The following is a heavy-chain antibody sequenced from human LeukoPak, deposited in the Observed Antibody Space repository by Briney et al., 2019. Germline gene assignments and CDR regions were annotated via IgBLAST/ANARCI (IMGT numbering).Heavy chain of an antibody. J-gene: IGHJ4*02. Sequence: PGGSLRLSCAASGFTFSNYAMSWVRQAPGKGLEWVSYITYSSSTIYYADSVKGRFTISRDNAKNSLYLQMNSLRAEDTAVYYCAGETRNGYSFDYWGQGTLVTVS. CDR2: ITYSSSTI. D-gene: IGHD3-22*01. CDR1: GFTFSNYA. CDR3: AGETRNGYSFDY. V-gene: IGHV3-48*01.